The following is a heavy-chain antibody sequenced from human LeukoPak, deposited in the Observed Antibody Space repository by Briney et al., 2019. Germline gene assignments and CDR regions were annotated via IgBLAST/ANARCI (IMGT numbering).Heavy chain of an antibody. J-gene: IGHJ6*03. CDR2: ISGSGGST. CDR1: GFTFSSYA. V-gene: IGHV3-23*01. D-gene: IGHD1-7*01. CDR3: AKRRGLELLYYYYMDV. Sequence: GGSLRLSCAASGFTFSSYAMSWVRQAPGKGLEWVSAISGSGGSTYYADSVKGRFAISRDNSKNTLYLQMNSLRAEDTAVYYCAKRRGLELLYYYYMDVWGKGTTVTVSS.